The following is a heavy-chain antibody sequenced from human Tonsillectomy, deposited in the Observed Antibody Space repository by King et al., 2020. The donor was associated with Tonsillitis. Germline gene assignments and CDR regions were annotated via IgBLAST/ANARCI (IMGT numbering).Heavy chain of an antibody. V-gene: IGHV4-31*03. J-gene: IGHJ5*02. D-gene: IGHD5/OR15-5a*01. Sequence: VQLQESGPGLVKPSQTLSLTCTVSGGSISSGGYYWSWIRQHPGKGLEWIGYIYYSGSTYYNPSLKNRVTISIDTSKNQFSLKLSSVTAADTAVYFCARDIYRNWFDPWGQGTLVTVSS. CDR2: IYYSGST. CDR1: GGSISSGGYY. CDR3: ARDIYRNWFDP.